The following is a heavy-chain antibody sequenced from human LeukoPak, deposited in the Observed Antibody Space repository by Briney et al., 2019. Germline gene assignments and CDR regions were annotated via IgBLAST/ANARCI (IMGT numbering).Heavy chain of an antibody. CDR2: IIPIFGTA. Sequence: SVKVSCKASGGTFSSYAISWVRQAPGQGLEWMGGIIPIFGTANYAQKFQGRVTITTDESTSTAYMELSSLRSEDTAVYYCARAPTLLALHGNSLYFDYWGQGTLVTVSS. V-gene: IGHV1-69*05. D-gene: IGHD4-23*01. J-gene: IGHJ4*02. CDR1: GGTFSSYA. CDR3: ARAPTLLALHGNSLYFDY.